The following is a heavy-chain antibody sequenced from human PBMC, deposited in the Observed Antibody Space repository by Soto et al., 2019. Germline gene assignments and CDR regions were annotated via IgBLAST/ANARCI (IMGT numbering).Heavy chain of an antibody. CDR1: GITLSSYS. CDR3: ARSLVVAPKY. D-gene: IGHD3-22*01. V-gene: IGHV3-48*01. Sequence: GWSLRLSCAASGITLSSYSMNWVRQAPGKGLEWLSYINVKGDSIYYADSVKGRFTISRDNAKNSLYLQMNSLRAEDTAVYYCARSLVVAPKYWGQGTLVTVSS. J-gene: IGHJ4*02. CDR2: INVKGDSI.